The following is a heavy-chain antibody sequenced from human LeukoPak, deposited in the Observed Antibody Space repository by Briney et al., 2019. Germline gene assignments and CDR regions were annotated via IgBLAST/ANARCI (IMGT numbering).Heavy chain of an antibody. CDR3: AKRQKQPGFCSGYVDC. J-gene: IGHJ4*02. Sequence: SETLSLTCTVSGASISSNSHNWDWIRQPPGKGLESIGSIFHGGATYYNPSLQSRVTISVDTSKNQFSLKLTSVTAADTAVYYCAKRQKQPGFCSGYVDCWGQGTLVTVSS. CDR2: IFHGGAT. CDR1: GASISSNSHN. D-gene: IGHD3-3*01. V-gene: IGHV4-39*01.